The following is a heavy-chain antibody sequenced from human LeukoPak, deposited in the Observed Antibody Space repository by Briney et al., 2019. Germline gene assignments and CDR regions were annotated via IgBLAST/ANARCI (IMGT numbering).Heavy chain of an antibody. CDR1: GGFISSYY. CDR3: ARALTEKYYYDSSGYFNWFDP. CDR2: IYYNGRT. V-gene: IGHV4-59*07. Sequence: KPSDTLSLTCTVSGGFISSYYWSWIPQPPGKGLEWIGYIYYNGRTNYKPSLKSRVTISVDTSKNQFSLKLSSVTAADTAVYYCARALTEKYYYDSSGYFNWFDPWGQGTLVTVSS. J-gene: IGHJ5*02. D-gene: IGHD3-22*01.